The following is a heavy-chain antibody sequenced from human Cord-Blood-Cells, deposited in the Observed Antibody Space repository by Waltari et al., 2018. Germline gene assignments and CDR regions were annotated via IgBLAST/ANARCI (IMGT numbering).Heavy chain of an antibody. J-gene: IGHJ6*02. D-gene: IGHD6-13*01. Sequence: QVQLQQWGAGLLKPSETLSLTCAVYGGSFSGYYWSWIRQPPGKVLEWIGEINHSGSTNHNPPLKCRVTISVDTSKNPFSLKLSSVTAADTAVYYCARGNSSSWYFYYGMDVWGQGTTVTVSS. CDR2: INHSGST. CDR1: GGSFSGYY. V-gene: IGHV4-34*01. CDR3: ARGNSSSWYFYYGMDV.